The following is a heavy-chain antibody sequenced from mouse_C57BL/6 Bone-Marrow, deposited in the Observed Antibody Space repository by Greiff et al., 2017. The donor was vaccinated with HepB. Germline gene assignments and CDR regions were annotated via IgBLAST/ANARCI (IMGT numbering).Heavy chain of an antibody. D-gene: IGHD1-1*01. CDR1: GYTFTSYG. J-gene: IGHJ3*01. CDR3: ARGGRGSSPFAY. CDR2: IYPRSGNT. Sequence: VQLQQSGAELARPGASVKLSCKASGYTFTSYGISWVKQRTGQGLEWIGEIYPRSGNTYYNEKFKGKATLTADKSSSTAYMELRSLTSEHSAVYFCARGGRGSSPFAYWGQGTLVTVSA. V-gene: IGHV1-81*01.